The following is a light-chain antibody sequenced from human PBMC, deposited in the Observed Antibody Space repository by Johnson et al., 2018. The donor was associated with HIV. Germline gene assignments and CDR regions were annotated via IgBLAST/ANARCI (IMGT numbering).Light chain of an antibody. V-gene: IGLV1-51*01. CDR3: GTWDSSLSASYV. CDR2: DNS. Sequence: QSVLTQPPSVSAAPGQKVTISCSGSSSNIGNNYVSWYQQVPGAAPKLLIYDNSKRPSGIPDRFSGSKSGTSATLGITGLQTGDEADYYCGTWDSSLSASYVFGTETKVTVL. J-gene: IGLJ1*01. CDR1: SSNIGNNY.